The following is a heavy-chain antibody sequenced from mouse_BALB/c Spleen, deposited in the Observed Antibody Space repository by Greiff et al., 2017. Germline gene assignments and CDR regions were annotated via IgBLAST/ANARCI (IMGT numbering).Heavy chain of an antibody. J-gene: IGHJ1*01. CDR1: GFTFSSFG. CDR3: ARNWAYFDV. V-gene: IGHV5-17*02. CDR2: ISSGSSTI. D-gene: IGHD4-1*01. Sequence: DVMLVESGGGLVQPGGSRKLSCAASGFTFSSFGMHWVRQAPEKGLEWVAYISSGSSTIYYADTVKGRFTISRDNPKNTLFLQMTSLRSEDTAMYYCARNWAYFDVWGAGTTVTVSS.